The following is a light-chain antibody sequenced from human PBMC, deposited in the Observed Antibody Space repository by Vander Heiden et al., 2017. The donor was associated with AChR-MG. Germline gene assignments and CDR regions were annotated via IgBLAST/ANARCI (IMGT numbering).Light chain of an antibody. CDR2: GAS. Sequence: EIVLPHSPATLSVSPGERATLSCRASQRISSDLAWYQQKPGQAPRLLIYGASTRATGIPARFTGSGSGTEFTLTISSLQSEDFAVFYCQQYSNWPPTFGQGTKVEIK. CDR3: QQYSNWPPT. V-gene: IGKV3-15*01. CDR1: QRISSD. J-gene: IGKJ1*01.